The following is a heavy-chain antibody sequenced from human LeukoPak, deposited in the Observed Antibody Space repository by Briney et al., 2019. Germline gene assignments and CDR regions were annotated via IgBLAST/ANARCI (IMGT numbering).Heavy chain of an antibody. Sequence: GGSLSLPCAVSGLRYSNYWMTWVREPPGKGLVWVANLKHDGSGPSSLHSVKGRLTSCSVNARILPYLQICSLSAEVRVVSYCARAREITVSGADYFDCWGQGTLVNGSS. D-gene: IGHD6-19*01. CDR2: LKHDGSGP. J-gene: IGHJ4*02. CDR3: ARAREITVSGADYFDC. V-gene: IGHV3-7*01. CDR1: GLRYSNYW.